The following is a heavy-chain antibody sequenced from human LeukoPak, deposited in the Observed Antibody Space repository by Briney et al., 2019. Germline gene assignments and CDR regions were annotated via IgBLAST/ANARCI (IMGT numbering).Heavy chain of an antibody. J-gene: IGHJ4*02. V-gene: IGHV3-30-3*01. CDR1: GFTFSSYA. CDR2: ISYDGSNK. Sequence: GGSLRLSCAASGFTFSSYAMHWVRQAPGKGLEWVAVISYDGSNKYYADSVKGRFTISRDNSKNTLYLQMNSLRAEDTAVYYCAKEAHVYYFDYWGQGTLVTVSS. CDR3: AKEAHVYYFDY.